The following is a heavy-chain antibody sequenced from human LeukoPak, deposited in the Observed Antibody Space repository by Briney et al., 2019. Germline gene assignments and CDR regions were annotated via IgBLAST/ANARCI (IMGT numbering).Heavy chain of an antibody. CDR1: EFTFSSYG. J-gene: IGHJ4*02. V-gene: IGHV3-30*02. CDR2: IRYDGSNK. D-gene: IGHD3-10*01. CDR3: ANENGGPDY. Sequence: GGSLRLSCVASEFTFSSYGMHWVRQAPGKGLEWVAFIRYDGSNKYYADSVKGRFIISRDNSKNTLYLQMSSVRAEDTAVYYCANENGGPDYWGQGTLVTVSS.